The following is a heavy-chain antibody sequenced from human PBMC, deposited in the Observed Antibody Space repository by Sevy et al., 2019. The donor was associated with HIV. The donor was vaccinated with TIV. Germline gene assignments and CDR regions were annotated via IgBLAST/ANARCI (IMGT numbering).Heavy chain of an antibody. J-gene: IGHJ4*02. D-gene: IGHD3-3*01. Sequence: SETLSLTCAVYGGSFSGYYWSWIRQPPGKGLEWIGEINHSGSTNYNPSLKSRVTISVDTPKNQFSLKLGSVTAADTAVYYCASPHYDFWSGYYYWGQGTLVTVSS. V-gene: IGHV4-34*01. CDR1: GGSFSGYY. CDR2: INHSGST. CDR3: ASPHYDFWSGYYY.